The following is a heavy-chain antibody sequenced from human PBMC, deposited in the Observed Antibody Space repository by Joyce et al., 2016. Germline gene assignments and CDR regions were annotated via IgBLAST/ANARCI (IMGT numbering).Heavy chain of an antibody. Sequence: QLQLHQWGAGRLKPSETLSLTCAVYGVSFNDHYWSWARQPPGKGLGWIGEISHSGTVNYDPSLKSRVTISVATSKNQFSLKVTSVAAADTAVYYCARVGGHFYESDYWGQGTLVTVSS. D-gene: IGHD2/OR15-2a*01. CDR3: ARVGGHFYESDY. V-gene: IGHV4-34*01. J-gene: IGHJ4*02. CDR2: ISHSGTV. CDR1: GVSFNDHY.